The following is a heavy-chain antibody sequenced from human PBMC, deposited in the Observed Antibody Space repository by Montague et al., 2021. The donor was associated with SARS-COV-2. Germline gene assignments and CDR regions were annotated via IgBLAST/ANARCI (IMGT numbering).Heavy chain of an antibody. CDR3: ATQEDPSGWIPGPFDF. CDR1: GGSISSSNW. Sequence: SETLSLTCAVSGGSISSSNWWSWVRQPPGKGLEWIGSIYYRGSTYYNPSLKSRVFISVDTSKNQLSLTLTSVTAADTAVYYCATQEDPSGWIPGPFDFWGQGTLLSVPS. J-gene: IGHJ4*02. CDR2: IYYRGST. D-gene: IGHD6-19*01. V-gene: IGHV4-39*01.